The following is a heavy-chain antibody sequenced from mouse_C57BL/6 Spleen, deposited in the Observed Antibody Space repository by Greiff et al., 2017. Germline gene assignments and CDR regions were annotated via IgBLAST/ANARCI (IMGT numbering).Heavy chain of an antibody. CDR3: AILTDFDY. V-gene: IGHV3-6*01. D-gene: IGHD1-1*01. J-gene: IGHJ2*01. Sequence: EVQLQQSGPGLVKPSQSLSLTCSVTGYSITSGYYWNWIRQFPGNKLEWMGYISYDGSNNYNPSLKNRISITRDTSKNQFFLKLNSVTTEDTATYYCAILTDFDYWGQGTTLTVSS. CDR2: ISYDGSN. CDR1: GYSITSGYY.